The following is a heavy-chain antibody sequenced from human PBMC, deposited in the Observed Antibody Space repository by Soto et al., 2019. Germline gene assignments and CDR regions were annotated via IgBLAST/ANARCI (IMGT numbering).Heavy chain of an antibody. CDR2: ISWNSGSI. V-gene: IGHV3-9*01. J-gene: IGHJ6*02. CDR3: AKYNRNDILTGWGGMDV. CDR1: GFTFDDYA. Sequence: PGGSLRLSCAASGFTFDDYAMHWVRQAPGKGLEWVSGISWNSGSIGYADSVKGRFTISRDNAKNSLYLQMNSLRAEDTALYYCAKYNRNDILTGWGGMDVWGQGTTVTVSS. D-gene: IGHD3-9*01.